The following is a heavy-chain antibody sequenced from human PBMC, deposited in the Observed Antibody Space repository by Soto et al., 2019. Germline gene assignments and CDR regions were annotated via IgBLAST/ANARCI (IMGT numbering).Heavy chain of an antibody. J-gene: IGHJ4*02. V-gene: IGHV5-51*01. D-gene: IGHD2-15*01. CDR3: ATLSPYCSGGSCYYRY. CDR1: GYSFTSYW. Sequence: GESLKISCKGSGYSFTSYWIGWVRQMPGKGLEWMGIIYPGDFDTRYSPSFQGQVTISADKSISTAYLQWSSLKASDTAMYYCATLSPYCSGGSCYYRYWGQGTLVTVSS. CDR2: IYPGDFDT.